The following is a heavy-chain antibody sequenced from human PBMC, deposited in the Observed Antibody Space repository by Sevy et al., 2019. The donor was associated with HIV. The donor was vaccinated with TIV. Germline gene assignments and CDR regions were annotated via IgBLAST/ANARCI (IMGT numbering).Heavy chain of an antibody. J-gene: IGHJ6*02. CDR1: GYTFTSYD. V-gene: IGHV1-8*01. CDR3: ARGPQYYDIVTGSHRPYGMDV. Sequence: ASVKVSCKASGYTFTSYDINWVRQATGQGLEWMGWMNPNIGNTGYAQKFQGRVTMTRNTSISTAYMELSSLRSEDTAVYHCARGPQYYDIVTGSHRPYGMDVWGQGTTVSVSS. D-gene: IGHD3-9*01. CDR2: MNPNIGNT.